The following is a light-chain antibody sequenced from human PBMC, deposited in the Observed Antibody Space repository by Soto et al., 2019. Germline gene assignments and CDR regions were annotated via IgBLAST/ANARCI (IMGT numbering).Light chain of an antibody. CDR3: SSYTSSSTLSYV. V-gene: IGLV2-14*01. CDR1: SSDVGGYNY. Sequence: QSVLTQPAPLSGSPGQSITISCTGTSSDVGGYNYVSWYQQHPGKAPKLMIYDVSNRPSGVSNRFSGSKSGNTASLTISGLQAEDEADYYCSSYTSSSTLSYVFGTGTQLTVL. CDR2: DVS. J-gene: IGLJ1*01.